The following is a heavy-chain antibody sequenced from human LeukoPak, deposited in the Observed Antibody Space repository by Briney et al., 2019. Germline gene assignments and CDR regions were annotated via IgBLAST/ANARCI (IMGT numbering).Heavy chain of an antibody. Sequence: PGGSLRLSCAASGFTFTNSWMSWVRQAPGKGLVWVTRINSDGRSTSYADSVKGRFTISRDNAKNSLYLQMNRLRAEDTALYHCASMITYYSDSSAAGPDAFDIWGQGTMVTVSS. J-gene: IGHJ3*02. CDR1: GFTFTNSW. V-gene: IGHV3-74*01. CDR3: ASMITYYSDSSAAGPDAFDI. CDR2: INSDGRST. D-gene: IGHD3-22*01.